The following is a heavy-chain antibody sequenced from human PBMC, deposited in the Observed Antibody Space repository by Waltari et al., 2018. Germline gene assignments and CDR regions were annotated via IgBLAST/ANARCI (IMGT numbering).Heavy chain of an antibody. D-gene: IGHD3-10*01. CDR3: ARQGLLWFGELEAWFDP. J-gene: IGHJ5*02. CDR2: IFPGDSDT. Sequence: EVQLVQSGAEVKKPGESLKISCKGSGYSFTSYWIGWVRQMPGKGLEWMGVIFPGDSDTRYSPSFQGQGTISADKSISTAYLQWSSLKASDTAMYYCARQGLLWFGELEAWFDPWGQGTLVTVSS. V-gene: IGHV5-51*01. CDR1: GYSFTSYW.